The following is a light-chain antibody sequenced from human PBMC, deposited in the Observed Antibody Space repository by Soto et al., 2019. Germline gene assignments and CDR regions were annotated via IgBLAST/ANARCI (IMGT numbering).Light chain of an antibody. Sequence: RMTQSPSSLSASTGDRVTITCRASQSISNWLAWYQQKPGTAPKVLIYHASNLQSGVPSRFSGSGSGTEFTLTISSRQPADFATYYCQHYNRYSEAFGQGTKVDIK. J-gene: IGKJ1*01. CDR3: QHYNRYSEA. CDR2: HAS. V-gene: IGKV1-5*01. CDR1: QSISNW.